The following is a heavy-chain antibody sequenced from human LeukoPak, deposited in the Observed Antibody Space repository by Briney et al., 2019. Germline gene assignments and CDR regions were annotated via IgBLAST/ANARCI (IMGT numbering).Heavy chain of an antibody. CDR1: GFTFSTYA. D-gene: IGHD2-2*01. CDR3: AKGGSPSCYSSSGY. CDR2: ICGSDGSR. Sequence: GGSLRLSCAASGFTFSTYAMSWVRQAPGKGLEWVSAICGSDGSRYYADSVKGRFTISRDNSKNTLYLQMHSLRGEDTAVYYCAKGGSPSCYSSSGYWGQGTLVTVSS. V-gene: IGHV3-23*01. J-gene: IGHJ4*02.